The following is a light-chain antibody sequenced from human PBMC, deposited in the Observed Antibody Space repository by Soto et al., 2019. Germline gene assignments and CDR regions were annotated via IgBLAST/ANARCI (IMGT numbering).Light chain of an antibody. CDR1: QSISSW. CDR3: LSGHSRP. Sequence: DIQMTQYPSPLSATAEDRVTITCRASQSISSWLAWYQKKPGKATKLLIYAASALQSGVPSSFSSSGSGTDFPLTISSLQPEYFATYFCLSGHSRPFGGGTKVDIK. V-gene: IGKV1-12*02. J-gene: IGKJ4*01. CDR2: AAS.